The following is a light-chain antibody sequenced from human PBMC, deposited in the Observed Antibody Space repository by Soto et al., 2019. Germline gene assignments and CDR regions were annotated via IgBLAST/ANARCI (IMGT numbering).Light chain of an antibody. CDR2: EDN. Sequence: NFMLTQPHSVSESPGQTVTISCTRSSGSIASNYVQWYQQRPGSAPTTVIYEDNQRPSGVPDRFSGSIDSSSNSAPLSISGLKTEDEADYYCQSYDSGNVVFGGGTKLTVL. J-gene: IGLJ2*01. CDR3: QSYDSGNVV. CDR1: SGSIASNY. V-gene: IGLV6-57*04.